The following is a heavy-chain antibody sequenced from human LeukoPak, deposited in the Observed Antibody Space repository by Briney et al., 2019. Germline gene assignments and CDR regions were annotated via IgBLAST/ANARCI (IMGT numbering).Heavy chain of an antibody. CDR2: IKQDGSEK. CDR1: GLSFGDYG. J-gene: IGHJ4*02. V-gene: IGHV3-7*01. CDR3: ARTNYDFWSGYYTGMSYYFDY. D-gene: IGHD3-3*01. Sequence: PGGSLRLSCTPSGLSFGDYGMSWVRQAPGKGLEWVANIKQDGSEKYYVDSVKGRFTISRDNAKNSLYLQMNSLRAEDTAVYYCARTNYDFWSGYYTGMSYYFDYWGQGTLVTVSS.